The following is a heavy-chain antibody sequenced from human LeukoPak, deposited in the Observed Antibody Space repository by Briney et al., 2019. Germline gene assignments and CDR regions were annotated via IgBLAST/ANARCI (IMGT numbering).Heavy chain of an antibody. V-gene: IGHV3-15*01. D-gene: IGHD2-2*01. CDR1: GFTFSNAW. CDR2: IKSKTDGGTT. CDR3: TTVVVVPAAMYFDY. Sequence: GGSLRLSCAASGFTFSNAWMSWVRQAPGKGLEWVGRIKSKTDGGTTDYAAPVKGRFTISRDDSKNTLYLQMSSLKTEDTAVYYCTTVVVVPAAMYFDYWGQGTLVTVSS. J-gene: IGHJ4*02.